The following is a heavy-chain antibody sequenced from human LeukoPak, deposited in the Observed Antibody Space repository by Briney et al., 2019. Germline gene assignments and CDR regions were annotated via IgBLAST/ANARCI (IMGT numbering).Heavy chain of an antibody. Sequence: GGSLRLSCAASGFRFSSCWMSWVRQAPGKGLEWVANIKQDGSETKYLDSVKGRFTISRDNAKNTLYLQVNNLRAEDTAVYYCARGPNSNWSGLDFWGQGTLLTVSS. D-gene: IGHD6-6*01. CDR1: GFRFSSCW. CDR3: ARGPNSNWSGLDF. CDR2: IKQDGSET. V-gene: IGHV3-7*01. J-gene: IGHJ4*02.